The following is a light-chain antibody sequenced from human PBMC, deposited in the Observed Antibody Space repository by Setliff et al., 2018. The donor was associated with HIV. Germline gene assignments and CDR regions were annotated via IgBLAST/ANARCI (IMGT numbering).Light chain of an antibody. V-gene: IGLV2-11*01. CDR3: CSYAGSYTSLYV. Sequence: QSALTQPRSVSGSPGQSVTISCTGTSSVVGASNSVSWYQHHPGKAPKVIIYDVSDRPSGVPDRFSGSKSGNTASLTISGLQAEDEADYYCCSYAGSYTSLYVFG. CDR1: SSVVGASNS. CDR2: DVS. J-gene: IGLJ1*01.